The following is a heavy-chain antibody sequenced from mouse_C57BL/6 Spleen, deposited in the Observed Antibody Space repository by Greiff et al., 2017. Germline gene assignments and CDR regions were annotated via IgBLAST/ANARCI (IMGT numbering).Heavy chain of an antibody. CDR2: INPSNGGT. CDR3: ARDYGNYRGNFDY. CDR1: GYTFTSYW. J-gene: IGHJ2*01. Sequence: VQLQQPGTELVKPGASVKLSCKASGYTFTSYWMHWVTQRPGQGLEWIGNINPSNGGTNYNEKFKSKATLTVDKSSSKAYMQLSSLTSEDSAVYYCARDYGNYRGNFDYWGQGTTLTVSS. V-gene: IGHV1-53*01. D-gene: IGHD2-1*01.